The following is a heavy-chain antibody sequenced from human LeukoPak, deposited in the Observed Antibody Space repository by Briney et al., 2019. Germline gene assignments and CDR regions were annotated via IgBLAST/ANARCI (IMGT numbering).Heavy chain of an antibody. V-gene: IGHV3-11*01. J-gene: IGHJ6*03. CDR1: GFTFSDYY. D-gene: IGHD3-10*01. CDR3: ARGKKGGSGSYYYYYYYVDV. CDR2: ISSSGSTI. Sequence: PGGSLRLSCAASGFTFSDYYMSWIRQAPGKGLEWVSYISSSGSTIYYADSVKGRFTISRDNAKNSLYLQMNSLRAEDTAVYYCARGKKGGSGSYYYYYYYVDVWGKGTTVTVSS.